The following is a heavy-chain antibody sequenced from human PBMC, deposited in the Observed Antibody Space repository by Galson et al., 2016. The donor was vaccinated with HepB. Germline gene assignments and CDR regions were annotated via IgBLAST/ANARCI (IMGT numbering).Heavy chain of an antibody. D-gene: IGHD6-6*01. CDR1: GFTFSSYA. V-gene: IGHV3-30*04. CDR2: ISYDGTYK. CDR3: ARASSSDAFDI. Sequence: SLRLSCAASGFTFSSYAIHWVRQAPGKGLEWVALISYDGTYKYYADSVKGRFRISRDNSKNTVYLQMTRLRPDDTAVYFCARASSSDAFDIWGQGTVVTVSS. J-gene: IGHJ3*02.